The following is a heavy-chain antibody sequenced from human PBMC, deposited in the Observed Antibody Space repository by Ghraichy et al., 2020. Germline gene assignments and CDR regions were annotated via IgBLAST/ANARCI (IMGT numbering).Heavy chain of an antibody. CDR2: IIPILGIA. J-gene: IGHJ5*02. CDR1: GGTFSSYT. CDR3: ARAGVDYSNVHNWFDP. Sequence: SVKVSCKASGGTFSSYTISWVRQAPGQGLEWMGRIIPILGIANYAQKFQGRVTITADKSTSTAYMELSSLRSEDTAVYYCARAGVDYSNVHNWFDPWGQGTLVTVSS. D-gene: IGHD4-11*01. V-gene: IGHV1-69*02.